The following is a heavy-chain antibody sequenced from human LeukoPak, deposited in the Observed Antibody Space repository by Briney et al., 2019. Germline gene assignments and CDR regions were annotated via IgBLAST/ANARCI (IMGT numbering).Heavy chain of an antibody. Sequence: PGGSLRLSCAASGFTFSSYGMHWVRQAPGKGLEWVAFIRYDGSNKYYADPVKGRFTISRDNSKNTLYLQMNSLRAEDTAVYYCAKGPIFGYCSGGSCYGPFDYWGQGTLVTVSS. CDR2: IRYDGSNK. V-gene: IGHV3-30*02. D-gene: IGHD2-15*01. CDR1: GFTFSSYG. J-gene: IGHJ4*02. CDR3: AKGPIFGYCSGGSCYGPFDY.